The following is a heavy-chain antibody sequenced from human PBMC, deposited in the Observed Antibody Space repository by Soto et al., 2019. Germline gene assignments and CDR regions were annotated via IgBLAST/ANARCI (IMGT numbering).Heavy chain of an antibody. D-gene: IGHD3-3*01. CDR2: ISAYNGNT. CDR3: ARSGQVGHWFDP. Sequence: ASVKVSCKASGYTFTSYGITWVRQAPGQGLEWMGWISAYNGNTNYAQKLQGRVTMTRNTSISTAYMELSSLRSEDTAVYYCARSGQVGHWFDPWGQGTLVTVSS. CDR1: GYTFTSYG. J-gene: IGHJ5*02. V-gene: IGHV1-18*01.